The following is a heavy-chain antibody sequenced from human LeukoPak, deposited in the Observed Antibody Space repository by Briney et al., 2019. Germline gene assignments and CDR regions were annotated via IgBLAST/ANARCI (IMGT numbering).Heavy chain of an antibody. CDR3: ARDSAGSDY. CDR1: GGSISSYY. CDR2: MYISGST. V-gene: IGHV4-4*07. D-gene: IGHD6-19*01. Sequence: LSETLSLTCTVSGGSISSYYWSWIRQPAGKVLEWIGRMYISGSTNYNPSLKSRVTMSIDTSKNQFSLKLSSVTAADTAVYYCARDSAGSDYWGQGTLVTVSS. J-gene: IGHJ4*02.